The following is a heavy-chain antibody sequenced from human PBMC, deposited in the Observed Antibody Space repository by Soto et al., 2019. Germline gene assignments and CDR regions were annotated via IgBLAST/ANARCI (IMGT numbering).Heavy chain of an antibody. D-gene: IGHD6-13*01. CDR3: ARDVATPGIAAAGFDY. CDR1: GFTFSSYG. Sequence: QVQLVESGGGVVQPGRSLRLSCAASGFTFSSYGMHWVRQAPGKGLEWVAVIWYDGSNKYYADSVKGRFTISRDNSKNTLYLQMNSLRAEDTAVYYCARDVATPGIAAAGFDYWGQGTLVTVSS. J-gene: IGHJ4*02. CDR2: IWYDGSNK. V-gene: IGHV3-33*01.